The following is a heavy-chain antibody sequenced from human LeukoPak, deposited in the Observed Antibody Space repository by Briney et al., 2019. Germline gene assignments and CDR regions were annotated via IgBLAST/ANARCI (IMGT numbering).Heavy chain of an antibody. D-gene: IGHD1-26*01. Sequence: ASVKVSCKASGYTFTGYYMHWVRQAPGQGLEWMGWINPNSGGTNYAQKFQGRVTMTRDTSISTAYMELSRLRSDDTAVYYCARAQSGSYLGNWFDPWGQGTLVTVSS. CDR1: GYTFTGYY. V-gene: IGHV1-2*02. CDR2: INPNSGGT. J-gene: IGHJ5*02. CDR3: ARAQSGSYLGNWFDP.